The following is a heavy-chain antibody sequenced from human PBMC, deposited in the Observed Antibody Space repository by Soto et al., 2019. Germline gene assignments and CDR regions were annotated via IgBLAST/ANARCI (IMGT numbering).Heavy chain of an antibody. J-gene: IGHJ6*02. D-gene: IGHD5-18*01. CDR1: GFTFRTYW. Sequence: EVQLVESGGGLVQPGGSLRLSCAASGFTFRTYWLSWVRQVPGKGLEWVANINLDGSEKNYVHSMKGRFTISRDNARNSLYLQMSGLRADDTALYYCARDGSTSWYSYDYHGMDVWGQGTTVTVSS. CDR2: INLDGSEK. V-gene: IGHV3-7*05. CDR3: ARDGSTSWYSYDYHGMDV.